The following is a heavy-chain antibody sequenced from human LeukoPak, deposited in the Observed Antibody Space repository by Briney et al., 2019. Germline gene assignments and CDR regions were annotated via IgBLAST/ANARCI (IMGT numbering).Heavy chain of an antibody. V-gene: IGHV4-34*01. CDR2: INHSGST. CDR1: GGSFSGYY. J-gene: IGHJ4*02. D-gene: IGHD1-7*01. CDR3: ARAAYNWNYNLDY. Sequence: SETLSLTCAVYGGSFSGYYWSWIRQPPGKGLEWIGEINHSGSTNYNPSLKSRVTISVDTSKDQFSLKLSSVTAADTAVYYCARAAYNWNYNLDYWGQGTLVTVSS.